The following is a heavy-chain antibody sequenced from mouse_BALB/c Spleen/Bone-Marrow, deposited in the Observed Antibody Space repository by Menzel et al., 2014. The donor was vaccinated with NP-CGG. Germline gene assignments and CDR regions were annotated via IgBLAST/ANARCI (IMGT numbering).Heavy chain of an antibody. V-gene: IGHV3-6*02. D-gene: IGHD1-1*01. Sequence: EVKLQESGPGLVKPSQSLSLTCSVTGYSITSGYYWNWIRQFPGNKLEWMGYISYDGSNNYNPSLKNRISITRDTSKNQSFLKLNSVTTEDTAAYYCASFTVVANYAMDYWGQGTSVTVSS. J-gene: IGHJ4*01. CDR2: ISYDGSN. CDR3: ASFTVVANYAMDY. CDR1: GYSITSGYY.